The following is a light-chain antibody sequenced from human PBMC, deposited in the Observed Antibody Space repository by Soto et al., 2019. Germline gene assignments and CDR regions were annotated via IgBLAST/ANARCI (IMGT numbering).Light chain of an antibody. CDR3: SSYTTRNTEV. CDR1: SSYVGAFNY. CDR2: DVT. J-gene: IGLJ1*01. V-gene: IGLV2-14*03. Sequence: QSLLPQPASVSGSPGQSISISCIGTSSYVGAFNYVSWYQHHPGKAPQLIIYDVTSRPSGVSNRFSASKSGNTASLTISGLQAEDEADYYCSSYTTRNTEVFGTGTKVTVL.